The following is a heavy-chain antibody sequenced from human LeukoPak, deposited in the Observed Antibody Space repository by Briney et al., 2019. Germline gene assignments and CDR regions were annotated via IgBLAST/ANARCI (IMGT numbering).Heavy chain of an antibody. Sequence: KASETLSLTCTVSGGSISSSSYYWGWIRQPPGKGLEWIGEINHSGSTNYNPSLKSRVTISVDTSKNQFSLKLSSVTAADTAVYYCARESIEDAFDIWGQGTMVTVSS. CDR2: INHSGST. CDR1: GGSISSSSYY. CDR3: ARESIEDAFDI. D-gene: IGHD5-24*01. V-gene: IGHV4-39*07. J-gene: IGHJ3*02.